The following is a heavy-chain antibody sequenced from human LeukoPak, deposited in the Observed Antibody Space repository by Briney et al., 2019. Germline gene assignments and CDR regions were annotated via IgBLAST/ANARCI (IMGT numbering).Heavy chain of an antibody. V-gene: IGHV3-21*04. D-gene: IGHD3-10*01. CDR2: ISSSSSYI. CDR1: GFTFSSYS. J-gene: IGHJ4*02. CDR3: AKGSDLWFGET. Sequence: GGSLRLSCAASGFTFSSYSMNWVRQAPGKGLEWVSSISSSSSYIYYADSVKGRFTISRDNSKNTLHLQMNSLRVEDTAVYYCAKGSDLWFGETWGQGTLVTVSS.